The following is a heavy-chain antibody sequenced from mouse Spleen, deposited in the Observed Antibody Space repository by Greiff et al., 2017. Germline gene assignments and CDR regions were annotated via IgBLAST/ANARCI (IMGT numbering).Heavy chain of an antibody. J-gene: IGHJ4*01. D-gene: IGHD2-3*01. CDR3: ARHEGGLLRERYAMDY. CDR2: FYPGSGSI. CDR1: GYTFTEYT. V-gene: IGHV1-62-2*01. Sequence: QVQLQQSGAELVKPGASVKLSCKASGYTFTEYTIHWVKQRSGQGLEWIGWFYPGSGSIKYNEKFKYKATLTADKSSSTVYMELSRLTSEDSAVYFCARHEGGLLRERYAMDYWGQGTSVTVSS.